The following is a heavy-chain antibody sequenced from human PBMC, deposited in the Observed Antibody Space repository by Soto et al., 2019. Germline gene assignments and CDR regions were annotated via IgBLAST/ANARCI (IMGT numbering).Heavy chain of an antibody. J-gene: IGHJ4*02. CDR1: GDSVSSKSAA. CDR2: TYYRSKWYN. CDR3: ARTESVLDD. V-gene: IGHV6-1*01. Sequence: SQTLPLTCAISGDSVSSKSAAWNWIRQSPSRGLEWLGRTYYRSKWYNEYAVSVKSRITINPDTSKNQFYLQLNSVTPEDTAWYNCARTESVLDDWGRRSHVTVAS.